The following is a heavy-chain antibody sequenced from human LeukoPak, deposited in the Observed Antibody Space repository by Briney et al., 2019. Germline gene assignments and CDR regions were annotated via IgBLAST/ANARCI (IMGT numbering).Heavy chain of an antibody. CDR2: INAYNGNT. Sequence: ASVKVSCKAYGYTFTAYYMHWVRQAPGQGLEWMGWINAYNGNTNYAQKLQGRVTMTTDTSTSTAYMELRSLRSDDTAVYYCAREPVVVTSSDAFDIWGQGTMVTVSS. V-gene: IGHV1-18*04. D-gene: IGHD2-21*02. CDR1: GYTFTAYY. J-gene: IGHJ3*02. CDR3: AREPVVVTSSDAFDI.